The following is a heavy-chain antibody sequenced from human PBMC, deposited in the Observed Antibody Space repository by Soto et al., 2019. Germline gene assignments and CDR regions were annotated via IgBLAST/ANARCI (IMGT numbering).Heavy chain of an antibody. V-gene: IGHV4-59*01. Sequence: QVQLQESGPGLVKPSETLSLTCTVSGGSISSYYWSWIRQPPGKGLEWIGYIYYSGSTNYNPSLKSRVTISVDTSKNQFSLKLSSVTAADTAVYYCARDPLTGRLDPWGQGTLVTVSS. CDR2: IYYSGST. CDR1: GGSISSYY. D-gene: IGHD1-20*01. CDR3: ARDPLTGRLDP. J-gene: IGHJ5*02.